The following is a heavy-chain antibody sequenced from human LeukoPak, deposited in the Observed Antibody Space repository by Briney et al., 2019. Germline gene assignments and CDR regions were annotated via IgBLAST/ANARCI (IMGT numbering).Heavy chain of an antibody. CDR2: MNPSRDNT. V-gene: IGHV1-8*01. Sequence: ASEKVSCKTSVYTFTSYDINCVRHATRQGLVGMDCMNPSRDNTGYAQKFQGRVTMTRNTSVSTAYMELSSLRSEDTAVYYCARDSSGWYHWFDPWGERSLVTVS. D-gene: IGHD6-19*01. J-gene: IGHJ5*02. CDR3: ARDSSGWYHWFDP. CDR1: VYTFTSYD.